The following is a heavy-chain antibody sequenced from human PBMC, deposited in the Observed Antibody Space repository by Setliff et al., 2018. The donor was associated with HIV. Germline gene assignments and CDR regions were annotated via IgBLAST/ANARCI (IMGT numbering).Heavy chain of an antibody. CDR3: ARNQGDSSGWYAGDY. Sequence: ASVKVSCKASGYTFTSYPMHWVRQAPGQGLEWMGVINTSGGSAGDAEKFRGRVTRTRDTSTSTVYMDLRNLRSEDTAVYYCARNQGDSSGWYAGDYWGHGTLVTVSS. D-gene: IGHD6-13*01. J-gene: IGHJ4*01. CDR1: GYTFTSYP. CDR2: INTSGGSA. V-gene: IGHV1-46*01.